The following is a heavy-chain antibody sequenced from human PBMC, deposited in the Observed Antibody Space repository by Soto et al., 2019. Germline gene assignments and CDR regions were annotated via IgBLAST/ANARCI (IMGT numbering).Heavy chain of an antibody. CDR2: IIPIFGTA. J-gene: IGHJ4*02. D-gene: IGHD1-26*01. V-gene: IGHV1-69*06. CDR3: AREDDVRWELRDAGLDY. CDR1: GGTFSSYA. Sequence: QVQLVQSGAEVKKPGSSVKVSCKASGGTFSSYAISWVRQAPGQGLEWIGGIIPIFGTANYAQKFQGRVTITADKSTSTAYMELSSLRSEDTAVYYCAREDDVRWELRDAGLDYWGQGTLVTVSS.